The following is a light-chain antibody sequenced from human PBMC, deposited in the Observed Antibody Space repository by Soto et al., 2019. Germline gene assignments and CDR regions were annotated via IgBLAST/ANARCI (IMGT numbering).Light chain of an antibody. J-gene: IGKJ1*01. CDR1: QSVSNNY. Sequence: EIVLSQSPGTLSLSPGERATLSCRASQSVSNNYLAWYQQKPGQAPRLLIYGASNRATGIPDRFSGSGSGTDFTLTISRLEPEDFAVYYCQQYNNSPPSWTFGQGTKVAIK. V-gene: IGKV3-20*01. CDR3: QQYNNSPPSWT. CDR2: GAS.